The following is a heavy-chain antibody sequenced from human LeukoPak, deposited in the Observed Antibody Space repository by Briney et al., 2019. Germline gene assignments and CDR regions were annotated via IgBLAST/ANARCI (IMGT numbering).Heavy chain of an antibody. J-gene: IGHJ4*02. D-gene: IGHD6-19*01. CDR1: GFTFRTYA. V-gene: IGHV3-23*01. CDR2: INDSGDYT. CDR3: ASSGDLAVAGIDY. Sequence: PGGSLRLSCAASGFTFRTYAVSWVRQALGKGLKWVSGINDSGDYTYYADSVKGRFTISRDNSNNTVYLQMNSLRAEDTAVYYCASSGDLAVAGIDYWGQGTLVTVSS.